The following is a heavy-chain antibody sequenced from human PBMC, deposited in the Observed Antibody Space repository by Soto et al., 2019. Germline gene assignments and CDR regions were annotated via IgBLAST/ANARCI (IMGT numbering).Heavy chain of an antibody. J-gene: IGHJ4*02. CDR2: ISYDGSNK. CDR1: GFTFSSYA. CDR3: ERGMVANISCLGDY. V-gene: IGHV3-30-3*01. D-gene: IGHD5-12*01. Sequence: GGSLRLSCAASGFTFSSYAMHWVRQAPGKGLEWVAVISYDGSNKYYADSVKGRFTISRDNSKNTLYLQMNSLRAEDTAVYYCERGMVANISCLGDYWGQGTLVTVSS.